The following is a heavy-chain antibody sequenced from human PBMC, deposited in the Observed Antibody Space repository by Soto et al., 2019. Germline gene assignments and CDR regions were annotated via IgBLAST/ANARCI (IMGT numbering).Heavy chain of an antibody. D-gene: IGHD3-16*01. Sequence: QVPLVQSGAEVKKPGASVKVSCKASGYTFSNYGINWVRQAPGQGLEWMGWISGYNGNTNYAHSLQGRVTMTTDTSTSTAYMELRSLTSDDSAVYYCARGAWTGRMGGDSWGQGTLVTVSS. CDR3: ARGAWTGRMGGDS. CDR2: ISGYNGNT. CDR1: GYTFSNYG. J-gene: IGHJ4*02. V-gene: IGHV1-18*01.